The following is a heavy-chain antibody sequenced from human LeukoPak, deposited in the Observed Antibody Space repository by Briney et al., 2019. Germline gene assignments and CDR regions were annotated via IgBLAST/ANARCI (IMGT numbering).Heavy chain of an antibody. CDR3: ARDGQLGF. CDR1: GFTLNKYA. D-gene: IGHD6-6*01. J-gene: IGHJ4*02. CDR2: ISSDGREE. Sequence: PGGSLRLSCAASGFTLNKYAMHWVRQAPGQGLESVAVISSDGREEFYPDSVKGRFTISRDTSKNTLYLQMNTLRVEDTAVYYCARDGQLGFWGQGTLVTVSS. V-gene: IGHV3-30*04.